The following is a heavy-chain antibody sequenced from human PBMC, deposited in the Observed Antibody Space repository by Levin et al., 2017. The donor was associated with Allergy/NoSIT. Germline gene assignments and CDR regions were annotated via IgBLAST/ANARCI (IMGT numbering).Heavy chain of an antibody. V-gene: IGHV4-61*01. CDR2: IYYTGST. Sequence: SQTLSLTCTVSGGSVSSGSYYWSWIRQPPGKGLEWIGYIYYTGSTSYNPSLKSRVTISADTSKNQFSLKLSSVTAADTAVYYCARDRSGSYIDYWGQGTLVTVSS. J-gene: IGHJ4*02. CDR3: ARDRSGSYIDY. D-gene: IGHD1-26*01. CDR1: GGSVSSGSYY.